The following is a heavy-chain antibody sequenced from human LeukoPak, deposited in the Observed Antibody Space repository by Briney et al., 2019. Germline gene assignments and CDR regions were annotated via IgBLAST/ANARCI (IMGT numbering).Heavy chain of an antibody. Sequence: ASVKVSCKASGYTFTGYYMHWVRQAPGQGLEWMGWINPNSGGTNYAQKFQGRVTMTRDTSISTAYMELSRLRSDDTAVYYCARSYYGSGSYDSAQEDYWGQGTLVTVSS. CDR2: INPNSGGT. J-gene: IGHJ4*02. V-gene: IGHV1-2*02. CDR3: ARSYYGSGSYDSAQEDY. D-gene: IGHD3-10*01. CDR1: GYTFTGYY.